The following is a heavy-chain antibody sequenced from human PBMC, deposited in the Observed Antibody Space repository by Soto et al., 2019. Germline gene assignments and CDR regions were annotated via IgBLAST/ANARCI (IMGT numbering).Heavy chain of an antibody. V-gene: IGHV1-46*01. J-gene: IGHJ5*02. CDR2: INPDGGRT. Sequence: QVQLVQSGGEVKKPGASVKVSCKASGYTFTRYYIHWVRQAPGQGPEWMGRINPDGGRTTYAQNFTGRVTMPRDTSASTVYMELSSLKFEDTAMYYCARGAYSSSSFPPFDPWGQGTLVTVSS. CDR1: GYTFTRYY. CDR3: ARGAYSSSSFPPFDP. D-gene: IGHD6-6*01.